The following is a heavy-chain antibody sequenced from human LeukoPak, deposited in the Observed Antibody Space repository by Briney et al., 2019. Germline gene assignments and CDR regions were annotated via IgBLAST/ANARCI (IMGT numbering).Heavy chain of an antibody. CDR3: ATYTQHFGAPGGADY. V-gene: IGHV3-7*03. Sequence: PGGSLRLSCVVSRLTFSGYWMRWVRQALGKGLEWVAAINKDGSEKRYVDSVEGRFTISRDNARNSVYLQMTSLGAEDTAVYYCATYTQHFGAPGGADYWGLGALVTVSS. CDR1: RLTFSGYW. D-gene: IGHD2-8*02. CDR2: INKDGSEK. J-gene: IGHJ4*02.